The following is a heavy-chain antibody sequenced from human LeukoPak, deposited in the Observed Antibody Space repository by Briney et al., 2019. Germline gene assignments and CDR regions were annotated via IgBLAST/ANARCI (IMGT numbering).Heavy chain of an antibody. Sequence: GGSLRLSCAASGFTVSSNYMSWVRQAPGKGLEWVSVIYSGGSTYYADSVKGRFTISRDNSKNTLYLQMNSLRAEDTAVYYCARDEIVAAAGTSDLPLYYYYYMDVWGKGTTVTVSS. CDR1: GFTVSSNY. D-gene: IGHD6-13*01. CDR3: ARDEIVAAAGTSDLPLYYYYYMDV. J-gene: IGHJ6*03. CDR2: IYSGGST. V-gene: IGHV3-53*01.